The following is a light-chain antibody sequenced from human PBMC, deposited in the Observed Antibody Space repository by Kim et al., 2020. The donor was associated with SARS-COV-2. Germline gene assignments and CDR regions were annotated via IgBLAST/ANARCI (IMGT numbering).Light chain of an antibody. Sequence: APGTTAVISCAENNIVIKSVHSYQQKTGQAPVLVIYYRFDRPSGIPERFSGSNSGNTATLTISRVEAGDEADYYCQVWDDTSNHVVFGGGTQLTVL. V-gene: IGLV3-21*04. CDR1: NIVIKS. J-gene: IGLJ2*01. CDR3: QVWDDTSNHVV. CDR2: YRF.